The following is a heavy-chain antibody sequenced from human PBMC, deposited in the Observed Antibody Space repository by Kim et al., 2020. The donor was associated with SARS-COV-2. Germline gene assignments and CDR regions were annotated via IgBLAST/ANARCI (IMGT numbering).Heavy chain of an antibody. J-gene: IGHJ6*01. CDR3: ATVATKRILEWSSGGMDV. Sequence: ASVKVSCKVSGYSLSELSMHWVRQAPGKGLEWMGGFDPEDGETVYAQKFQGRVTMTEDTSTDTAYVEMSSLTSEDTAVYYCATVATKRILEWSSGGMDVW. D-gene: IGHD3-3*01. CDR1: GYSLSELS. CDR2: FDPEDGET. V-gene: IGHV1-24*01.